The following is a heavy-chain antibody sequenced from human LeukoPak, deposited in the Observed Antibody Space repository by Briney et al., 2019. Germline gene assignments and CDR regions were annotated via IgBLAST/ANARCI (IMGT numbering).Heavy chain of an antibody. D-gene: IGHD6-19*01. CDR1: GFTFSSYW. Sequence: GGSLRLSCAASGFTFSSYWMSWVRQTPGKGLEWVANIKQDGSEKYYVDSVKGRFTIYRDNAKNSLYLQMNSLRAEDTAVYYCARDRVAWGGWYTGDDAFDIWGQGTMVTVSS. V-gene: IGHV3-7*01. CDR2: IKQDGSEK. CDR3: ARDRVAWGGWYTGDDAFDI. J-gene: IGHJ3*02.